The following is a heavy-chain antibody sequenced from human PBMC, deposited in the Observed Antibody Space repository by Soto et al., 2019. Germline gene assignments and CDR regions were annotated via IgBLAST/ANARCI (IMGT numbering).Heavy chain of an antibody. Sequence: VGSLRLSCAASGFTFSSYAMSWVRQAPGKGLEWVSGLRGGGGSTYYADSVKGRFTISRDNSKNTLYLQMNSLRAEDTAVYYCAKDPGPRLEGPTPAFDFWGQGTLVTVSS. CDR1: GFTFSSYA. CDR3: AKDPGPRLEGPTPAFDF. CDR2: LRGGGGST. V-gene: IGHV3-23*01. D-gene: IGHD2-2*01. J-gene: IGHJ4*02.